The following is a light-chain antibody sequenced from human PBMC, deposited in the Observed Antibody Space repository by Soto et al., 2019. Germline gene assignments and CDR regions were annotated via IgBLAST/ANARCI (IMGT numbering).Light chain of an antibody. V-gene: IGKV3-20*01. CDR2: DTS. J-gene: IGKJ1*01. CDR1: QSVSNSY. CDR3: QKYGSSPWK. Sequence: EFVLTHSPGTLSFSPLERATLSFRSSQSVSNSYVAWYQQKSGQAPRLLIYDTSSRVTGIPDRFSGSGSGTDFTLTISRLEPEDFAVYYCQKYGSSPWKFGQGTKVDIK.